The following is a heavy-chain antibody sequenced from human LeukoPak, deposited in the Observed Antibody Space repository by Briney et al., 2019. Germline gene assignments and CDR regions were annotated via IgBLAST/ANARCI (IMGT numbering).Heavy chain of an antibody. Sequence: SETLSLTCAVYGGSFSGYYWSWIRQPPGKGLEWIGEINHSGSTNYNPSLKSRVTISVDTSKNQFSLKLSSVTAADTAVYYCARLSPRAGWYYYYMDVWGKGTTVTISS. V-gene: IGHV4-34*01. CDR2: INHSGST. CDR1: GGSFSGYY. D-gene: IGHD2-15*01. CDR3: ARLSPRAGWYYYYMDV. J-gene: IGHJ6*03.